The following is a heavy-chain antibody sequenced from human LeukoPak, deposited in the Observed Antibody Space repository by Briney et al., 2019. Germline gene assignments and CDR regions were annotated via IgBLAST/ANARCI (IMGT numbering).Heavy chain of an antibody. Sequence: PGGSLRLSCAPSGFTFRTYAMNWVRQAPGKGLEWVAVIVGDGGGIHYAESVKGRFTTSRDNSQNTLYLQMNDLRADDTATYFCAKDRTPDGYYSIDFWGQGTLVTVSS. CDR2: IVGDGGGI. CDR1: GFTFRTYA. J-gene: IGHJ4*02. CDR3: AKDRTPDGYYSIDF. V-gene: IGHV3-23*01. D-gene: IGHD2-21*02.